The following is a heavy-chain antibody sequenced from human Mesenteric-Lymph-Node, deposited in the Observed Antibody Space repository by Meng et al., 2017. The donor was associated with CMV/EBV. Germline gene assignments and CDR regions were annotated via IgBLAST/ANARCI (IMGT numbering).Heavy chain of an antibody. D-gene: IGHD3-10*01. CDR3: ARDFTMVRGVYYYYYGMDV. J-gene: IGHJ6*02. V-gene: IGHV3-23*01. CDR1: GFTFSSYA. CDR2: ISGSGGST. Sequence: GESLKISCAASGFTFSSYAMSWVRQAPGKGLEWVSAISGSGGSTYYADSVKGRFTISRDNAKNTLYLQMNSLRAEDTAVYYCARDFTMVRGVYYYYYGMDVWGQGTTVTVSS.